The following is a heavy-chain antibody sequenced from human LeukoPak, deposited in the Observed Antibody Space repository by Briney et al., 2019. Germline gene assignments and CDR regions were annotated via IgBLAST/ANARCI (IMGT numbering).Heavy chain of an antibody. CDR3: ARHYYYGSGSPYYYYGMDV. D-gene: IGHD3-10*01. CDR1: GYSFTSYW. J-gene: IGHJ6*02. CDR2: IYPGDSDT. V-gene: IGHV5-51*01. Sequence: GESLKISCKGSGYSFTSYWIGWVRQMPGKGLEWMGIIYPGDSDTRYSPSFQGQVTISADKSISTAYLQWSSLKASDTAMYYCARHYYYGSGSPYYYYGMDVWGQETTVTVSS.